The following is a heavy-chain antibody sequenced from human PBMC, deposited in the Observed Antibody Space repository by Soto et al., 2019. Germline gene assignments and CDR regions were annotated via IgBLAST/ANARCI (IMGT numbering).Heavy chain of an antibody. J-gene: IGHJ4*01. D-gene: IGHD1-20*01. CDR3: ATSQKGYNWKYFDH. Sequence: SATRSVTRAVSCGSNSGSCNYWGWLRESRGKGPEWIGSVFYTGFTSYNPSLASRVSVSVHTSKKQFALKVSGVSAADTAVYYCATSQKGYNWKYFDHWGHGALVTV. CDR1: CGSNSGSCNY. V-gene: IGHV4-39*01. CDR2: VFYTGFT.